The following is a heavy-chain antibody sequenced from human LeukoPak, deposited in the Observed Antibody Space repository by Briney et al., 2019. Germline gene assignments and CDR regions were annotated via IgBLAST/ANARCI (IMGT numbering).Heavy chain of an antibody. CDR3: AREGGYSSSWYFDY. CDR1: GGSFSGYT. V-gene: IGHV4-34*01. Sequence: SETLSLTCAVYGGSFSGYTWSWIRQPPGKGLEWIGEINHRGTTNYNPSLKSRVTISVDTSKNQFSLKLSSVTAADTAVYYCAREGGYSSSWYFDYWGQGTLVTVSS. CDR2: INHRGTT. D-gene: IGHD6-13*01. J-gene: IGHJ4*02.